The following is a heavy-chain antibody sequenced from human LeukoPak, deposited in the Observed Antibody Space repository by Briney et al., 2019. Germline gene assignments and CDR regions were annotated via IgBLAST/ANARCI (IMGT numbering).Heavy chain of an antibody. CDR3: AKGGTADLAYIDY. V-gene: IGHV3-23*01. Sequence: GGSLRLSCAASGFTFSSYAMSWVRQAPGKGLEWVLIVTGTGSSTNYADSVRGRFTISRDNSKNTLYLQMISLRAEDTATYYCAKGGTADLAYIDYWGQGALVTVSS. J-gene: IGHJ4*02. CDR1: GFTFSSYA. CDR2: VTGTGSST. D-gene: IGHD1/OR15-1a*01.